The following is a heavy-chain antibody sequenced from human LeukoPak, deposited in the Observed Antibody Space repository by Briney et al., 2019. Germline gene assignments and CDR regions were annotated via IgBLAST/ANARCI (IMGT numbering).Heavy chain of an antibody. J-gene: IGHJ5*02. CDR2: IYHSGST. V-gene: IGHV4-39*07. Sequence: PSETLSLTCTVSGGSISSSSYYWGWIRQPPGKGLEWIGSIYHSGSTYSNPSLRSRVTISVDTSKNQFSLKLSSVTAADTAVYYCASQRYCTSTSCSPMFDPWGQGTLVTVSS. CDR1: GGSISSSSYY. D-gene: IGHD2-2*01. CDR3: ASQRYCTSTSCSPMFDP.